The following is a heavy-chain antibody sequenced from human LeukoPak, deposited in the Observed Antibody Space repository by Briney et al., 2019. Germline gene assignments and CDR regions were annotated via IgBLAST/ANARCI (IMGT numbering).Heavy chain of an antibody. CDR1: GFSITTYY. D-gene: IGHD1-26*01. CDR2: IHSSGST. J-gene: IGHJ4*02. CDR3: ARDIREVGESHYFDY. V-gene: IGHV4-59*01. Sequence: PSETLSLTCTVSGFSITTYYWSWIRQSPGNGLEWIGQIHSSGSTTYNPSLKSRVTISVDTSKNQFSLHLSSVTAADTAVYYCARDIREVGESHYFDYWGQGTLVTVT.